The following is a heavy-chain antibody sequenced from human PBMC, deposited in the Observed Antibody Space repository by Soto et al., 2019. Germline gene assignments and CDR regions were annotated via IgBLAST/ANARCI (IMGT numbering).Heavy chain of an antibody. D-gene: IGHD2-15*01. Sequence: GGSLRLSCAASGFTVSSNYMSWVRQAPGKGLEWVSVIYSGGSTYYADSVKSRFTISRDNSKNTLYLQMNSLRAEDTAVYYCARARCSGGSCYANYEYYFDYWGQGTLVTVSS. CDR3: ARARCSGGSCYANYEYYFDY. CDR1: GFTVSSNY. J-gene: IGHJ4*02. V-gene: IGHV3-66*01. CDR2: IYSGGST.